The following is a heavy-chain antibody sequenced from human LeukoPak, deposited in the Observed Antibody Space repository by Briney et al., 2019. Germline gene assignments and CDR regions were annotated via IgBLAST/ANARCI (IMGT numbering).Heavy chain of an antibody. D-gene: IGHD3-9*01. CDR2: INSDRSST. CDR3: AKGRLRYFDWLLDY. J-gene: IGHJ4*02. CDR1: GFTFSSYW. Sequence: GGSLRLSCAASGFTFSSYWMHWVRQAPGKGLVWVSRINSDRSSTSYADSVEGRFTISRDNAKNTLYLQMNSLRAEDTAVYYCAKGRLRYFDWLLDYWGQGTLVTVSS. V-gene: IGHV3-74*01.